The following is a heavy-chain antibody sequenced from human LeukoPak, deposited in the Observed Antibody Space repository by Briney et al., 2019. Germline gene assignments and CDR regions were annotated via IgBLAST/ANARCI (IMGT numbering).Heavy chain of an antibody. Sequence: SVKVSCKASGGTFSSYVIRWVRQAPGQGLEWMGGIIPPFGTTNYAQKFQGRVTITADESTSTAYMELRSLRSDDTAVYYCARGSTPYCGGDCYTFDYWGQGTLVTVSS. CDR1: GGTFSSYV. CDR3: ARGSTPYCGGDCYTFDY. D-gene: IGHD2-21*01. V-gene: IGHV1-69*13. J-gene: IGHJ4*02. CDR2: IIPPFGTT.